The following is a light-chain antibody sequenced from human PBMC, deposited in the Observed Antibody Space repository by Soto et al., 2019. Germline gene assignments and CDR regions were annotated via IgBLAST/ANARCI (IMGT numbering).Light chain of an antibody. V-gene: IGLV2-14*01. J-gene: IGLJ1*01. CDR1: SGDVGGYDY. CDR2: EVT. Sequence: QSVLTQPASVSGSPGQSIAISCTGTSGDVGGYDYVSWYQQHPDKAPKLMIFEVTKRPSWVSNRFSGSKSGTTASLTISGLQPEDEADYYRSPHTSGSTGVFASGPKATVL. CDR3: SPHTSGSTGV.